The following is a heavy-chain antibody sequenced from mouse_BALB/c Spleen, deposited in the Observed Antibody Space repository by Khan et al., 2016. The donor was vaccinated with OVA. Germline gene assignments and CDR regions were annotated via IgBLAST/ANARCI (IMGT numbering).Heavy chain of an antibody. Sequence: VQLKESGADLVKPGASVKLSCTASGCNIKDTYIHWVIQRPEQGLEWIGRIDPANDDSKFDPKFQGKATMTADTSSNTAYLHLSSLTSEDTAVYCCATHYGNPFAYWGQGTLVTVSA. J-gene: IGHJ3*01. CDR3: ATHYGNPFAY. V-gene: IGHV14-3*02. CDR1: GCNIKDTY. CDR2: IDPANDDS. D-gene: IGHD2-1*01.